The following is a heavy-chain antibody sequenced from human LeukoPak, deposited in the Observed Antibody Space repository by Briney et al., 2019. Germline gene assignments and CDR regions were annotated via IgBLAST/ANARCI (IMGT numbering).Heavy chain of an antibody. CDR1: GGSISSGGSF. J-gene: IGHJ4*02. V-gene: IGHV4-30-2*01. CDR3: ARGSGPDLPEPATVDY. CDR2: IYYSGST. Sequence: PSQTLSLTCRVSGGSISSGGSFWSWIRQPPGKGLEWIGYIYYSGSTYYNPSLKSRITISVDRSNNHFSLRLTSVTAADTAVYYCARGSGPDLPEPATVDYWGQGLLVTVSS. D-gene: IGHD3-10*01.